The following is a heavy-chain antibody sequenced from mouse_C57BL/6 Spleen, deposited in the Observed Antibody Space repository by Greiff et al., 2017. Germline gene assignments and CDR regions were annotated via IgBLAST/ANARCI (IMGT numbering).Heavy chain of an antibody. J-gene: IGHJ2*01. Sequence: DVKLQESGPGLVKPSQSLSLTCSVTGYSITSGYYWNWIRQFPGNKLEWMGYISYDGSNNYNPSLKNRISITRDTSKNQFFLKLNSVTTEDTATYYCARGGSSRSVYFDYWGQGTTLTVSS. CDR1: GYSITSGYY. V-gene: IGHV3-6*01. CDR2: ISYDGSN. CDR3: ARGGSSRSVYFDY.